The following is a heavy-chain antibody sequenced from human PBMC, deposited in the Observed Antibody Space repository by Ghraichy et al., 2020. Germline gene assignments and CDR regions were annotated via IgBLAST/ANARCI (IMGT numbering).Heavy chain of an antibody. J-gene: IGHJ3*02. CDR3: ARFMDDYIWGSYRTDAFDI. V-gene: IGHV1-2*06. D-gene: IGHD3-16*02. CDR1: GYTFTGYY. Sequence: ASVKVSCKASGYTFTGYYMHWVRQAPGQGLEWMGRINPNSGGTNYAQKFQGRVTMTRDTSISTAYMELSRLRSDDTAVYYCARFMDDYIWGSYRTDAFDIWGQGTMVTVSS. CDR2: INPNSGGT.